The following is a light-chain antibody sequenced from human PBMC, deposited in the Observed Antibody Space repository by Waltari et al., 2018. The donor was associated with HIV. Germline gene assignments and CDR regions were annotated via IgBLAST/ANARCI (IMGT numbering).Light chain of an antibody. Sequence: QSALTHPASVSGSPGQSLTLSCTGTSSHFGSYVYVPCYQQHPGKAPQLKIYDVNNRPSGVSHRFSGSKSATTASLTISALQAEDEADYYCSSYTTSSTYVFGTGTKVTVL. CDR2: DVN. V-gene: IGLV2-14*03. J-gene: IGLJ1*01. CDR3: SSYTTSSTYV. CDR1: SSHFGSYVY.